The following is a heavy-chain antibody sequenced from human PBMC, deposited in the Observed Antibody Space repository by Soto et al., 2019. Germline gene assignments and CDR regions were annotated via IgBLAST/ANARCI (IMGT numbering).Heavy chain of an antibody. CDR1: GYSFTSYW. CDR2: IYPGDSDT. CDR3: ARCTAAHYYYYGMDV. J-gene: IGHJ6*02. Sequence: GESLKISCKGSGYSFTSYWIGWVRQMPGKGLEWMGIIYPGDSDTRYSPSFQGQVTISADKSISTAYLQWSSLKASDTAMYYCARCTAAHYYYYGMDVWGQGTTVTAP. D-gene: IGHD6-6*01. V-gene: IGHV5-51*01.